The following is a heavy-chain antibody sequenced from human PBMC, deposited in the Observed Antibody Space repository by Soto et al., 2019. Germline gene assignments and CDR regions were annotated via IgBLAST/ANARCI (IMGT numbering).Heavy chain of an antibody. CDR2: INPNSGGT. CDR3: AREGLHYDFWSGPYYYYGMDV. Sequence: ASVKVSCKASGGTFSSYAISWVRQAPGQGLEWMGWINPNSGGTNYAQKFQGWVTMTRDTSISTAYMELSRLRSDDTAVYYCAREGLHYDFWSGPYYYYGMDVWGQGTTVTVSS. J-gene: IGHJ6*02. D-gene: IGHD3-3*01. V-gene: IGHV1-2*04. CDR1: GGTFSSYA.